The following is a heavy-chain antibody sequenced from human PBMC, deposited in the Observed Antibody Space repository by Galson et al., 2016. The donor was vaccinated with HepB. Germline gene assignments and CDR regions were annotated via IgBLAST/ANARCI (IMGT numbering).Heavy chain of an antibody. D-gene: IGHD4/OR15-4a*01. J-gene: IGHJ4*02. CDR3: ARDYPNAPLDY. Sequence: SVKVSCKASGYSFTSCAMNWVRQAPGQGLEWMGWINTHTENPTYAQGFTGRFVFSLDTSVSTAYLQISSLKAEDTAVYYCARDYPNAPLDYWGQGTLVTVSS. CDR2: INTHTENP. CDR1: GYSFTSCA. V-gene: IGHV7-4-1*02.